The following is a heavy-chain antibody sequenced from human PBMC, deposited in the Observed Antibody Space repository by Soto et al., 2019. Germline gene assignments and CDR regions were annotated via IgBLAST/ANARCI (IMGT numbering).Heavy chain of an antibody. J-gene: IGHJ4*02. CDR1: GFTFSSYA. D-gene: IGHD3-10*01. CDR2: ISYDGSNK. V-gene: IGHV3-30-3*01. CDR3: ARDKHGSGSALGY. Sequence: QVQLVESGGGVVQPGRSLRLSCAASGFTFSSYAMHWVRQAPGKGLEWVAVISYDGSNKYYADSVKGRFTISRDNSKNTLYLQRNSLRAEDTAVYYCARDKHGSGSALGYRGQGTLVTVSS.